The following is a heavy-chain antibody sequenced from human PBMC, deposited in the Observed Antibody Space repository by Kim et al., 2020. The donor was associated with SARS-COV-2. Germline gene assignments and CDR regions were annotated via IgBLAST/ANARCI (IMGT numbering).Heavy chain of an antibody. J-gene: IGHJ6*02. Sequence: SVKVSCKASGGTFSSYAISWVRQAPGQGLEWMGGIIPIFGTANYAQKFKGRVTITADESTSTAYMELSSLRSEDTAVYYCARTGEYYDILTGSVGGIYYCMDVWGRATTVTVSS. D-gene: IGHD3-9*01. V-gene: IGHV1-69*13. CDR1: GGTFSSYA. CDR3: ARTGEYYDILTGSVGGIYYCMDV. CDR2: IIPIFGTA.